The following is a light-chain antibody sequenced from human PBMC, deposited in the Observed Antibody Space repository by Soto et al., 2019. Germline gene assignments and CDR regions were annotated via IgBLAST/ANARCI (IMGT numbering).Light chain of an antibody. J-gene: IGLJ1*01. Sequence: QFALTQPASVSGSPGQSITISCTGTHSDVGSYNLVSWYQQHPGKAPKVIIYEVSERPSGVSDRFSGSKSGNTASLMISGLQAEDEADYYCCSYAGSTTQTYVFGSRTKVTVL. CDR2: EVS. CDR1: HSDVGSYNL. CDR3: CSYAGSTTQTYV. V-gene: IGLV2-23*02.